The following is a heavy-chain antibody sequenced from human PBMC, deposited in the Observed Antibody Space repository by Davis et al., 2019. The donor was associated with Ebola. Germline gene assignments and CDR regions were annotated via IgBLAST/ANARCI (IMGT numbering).Heavy chain of an antibody. CDR3: ARVAAAGTVLDY. CDR1: GYTFTSYG. Sequence: ASVKVSCKASGYTFTSYGISWVRQAPGQGLEWMGWISAYNGNTNYAQKLQGRVTMTTDTSTSTAYMELSRLGSDDTAVYYCARVAAAGTVLDYWGQGTLVTVSS. D-gene: IGHD6-13*01. CDR2: ISAYNGNT. V-gene: IGHV1-18*01. J-gene: IGHJ4*02.